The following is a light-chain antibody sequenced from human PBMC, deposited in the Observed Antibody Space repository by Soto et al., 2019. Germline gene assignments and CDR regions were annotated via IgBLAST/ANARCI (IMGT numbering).Light chain of an antibody. J-gene: IGLJ2*01. V-gene: IGLV2-14*01. CDR2: DVS. CDR3: SSSTSSSTLDMV. CDR1: SSDVGGYNY. Sequence: QSALTQPASVSGSPGQSITISCTGTSSDVGGYNYVSWYQQHPGTAPKLMIYDVSNRPSGVSNRFSGSKSGNTASLPISGLQEDDEADYYCSSSTSSSTLDMVFGGGTKLTVL.